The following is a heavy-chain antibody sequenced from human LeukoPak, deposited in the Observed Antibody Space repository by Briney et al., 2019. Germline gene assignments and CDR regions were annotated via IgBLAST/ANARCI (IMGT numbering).Heavy chain of an antibody. J-gene: IGHJ4*02. D-gene: IGHD3-3*01. CDR1: GFTFDDYA. V-gene: IGHV3-23*01. CDR2: ISGNGGST. CDR3: ARAFGVITTCYFDY. Sequence: PGGSLRLSCAASGFTFDDYAMHWVRQAPGKGLEWVSSISGNGGSTYNADSVKGRLTISRDNSKNTLYLQMNSLRAEDTAVYFCARAFGVITTCYFDYWGQGTLVTVSS.